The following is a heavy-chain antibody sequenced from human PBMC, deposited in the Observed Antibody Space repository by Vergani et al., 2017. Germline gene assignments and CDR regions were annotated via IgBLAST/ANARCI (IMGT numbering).Heavy chain of an antibody. CDR1: GFTFSSYA. V-gene: IGHV3-30-3*01. CDR2: ISYDGSNK. Sequence: QVQLVESGGGVVQPGRSLRLSCAASGFTFSSYAMHWVRQAPGKGLEWVAVISYDGSNKYYADSVKGRFTFSRDNTVDMLSLQMNSLRPDDTAVYYCVRGGRGDHGDFWSRLGPWGQGTRVIVSS. CDR3: VRGGRGDHGDFWSRLGP. D-gene: IGHD3-3*01. J-gene: IGHJ5*02.